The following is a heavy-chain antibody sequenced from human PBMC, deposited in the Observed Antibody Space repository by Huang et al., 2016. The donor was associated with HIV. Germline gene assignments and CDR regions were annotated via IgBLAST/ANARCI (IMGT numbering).Heavy chain of an antibody. CDR3: VKGDIVGTANFFDY. CDR1: GFRFDNSA. V-gene: IGHV3-9*01. D-gene: IGHD1-26*01. CDR2: MSWSRANI. J-gene: IGHJ4*02. Sequence: EVQLVESGGNLIQTGGFLRIACAASGFRFDNSAMFWVRQAPGKGLEWVSSMSWSRANIAYGDSVKGRFTISRDNARNSLYLQMNSLRPDDTALYYCVKGDIVGTANFFDYWGQGTQVSVSS.